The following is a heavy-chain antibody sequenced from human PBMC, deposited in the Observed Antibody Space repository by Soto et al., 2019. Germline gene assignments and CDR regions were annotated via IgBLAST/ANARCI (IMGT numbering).Heavy chain of an antibody. Sequence: PGGALRLSCAASGFTFSNAWMNWVRQAPGKGLEWVGRIKSKTDGGTTDYAAPVKGRFTISRDDSKNTLYLQMNSLKTEDTAVYYCTTEFWTPLNYYYYGMDVWGQGTTITVSS. CDR2: IKSKTDGGTT. V-gene: IGHV3-15*07. CDR3: TTEFWTPLNYYYYGMDV. D-gene: IGHD3-3*01. J-gene: IGHJ6*02. CDR1: GFTFSNAW.